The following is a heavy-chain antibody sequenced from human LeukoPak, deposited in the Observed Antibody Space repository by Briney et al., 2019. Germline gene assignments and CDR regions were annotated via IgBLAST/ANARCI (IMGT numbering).Heavy chain of an antibody. CDR2: INPNSGGT. D-gene: IGHD2-2*01. J-gene: IGHJ4*02. Sequence: ASVKVSCKASGYTFTGYYMRWVRQAPGQGLEWMGRINPNSGGTNYAQKFQGRVTMTRDTSISTAYMELSRLRSDDTAVYYCAREVPGYCSSTSCPTFDYWGQGTLVTVSS. V-gene: IGHV1-2*06. CDR1: GYTFTGYY. CDR3: AREVPGYCSSTSCPTFDY.